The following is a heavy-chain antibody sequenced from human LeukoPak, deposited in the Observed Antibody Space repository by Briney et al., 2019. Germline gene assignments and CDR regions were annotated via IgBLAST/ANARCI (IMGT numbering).Heavy chain of an antibody. D-gene: IGHD2/OR15-2a*01. CDR1: GYTFTGYY. V-gene: IGHV1-2*04. J-gene: IGHJ4*02. CDR3: AREAIEGLLGDY. Sequence: GESLKISCKGSGYTFTGYYIHWVRQAPGQGLEWMGWINPNSGDTNYAQKFQGLVTMIRDTSISTVYLELSSLRSDDTAVYYCAREAIEGLLGDYWGQGSQVTVSS. CDR2: INPNSGDT.